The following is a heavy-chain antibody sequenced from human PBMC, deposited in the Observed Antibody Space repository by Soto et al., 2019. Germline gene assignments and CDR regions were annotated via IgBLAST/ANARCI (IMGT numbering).Heavy chain of an antibody. V-gene: IGHV4-39*01. CDR2: IYYSGST. J-gene: IGHJ4*02. D-gene: IGHD2-2*01. Sequence: SETLSLTCTVSGGSISSSSYYWGWIRQPPGKGLEWIGSIYYSGSTYYNPSLKSRVTISVDTSKNQFSLKLSSVTAADTAVYYCARLRDCSSTSCYSDYWGQGPLVTVSS. CDR1: GGSISSSSYY. CDR3: ARLRDCSSTSCYSDY.